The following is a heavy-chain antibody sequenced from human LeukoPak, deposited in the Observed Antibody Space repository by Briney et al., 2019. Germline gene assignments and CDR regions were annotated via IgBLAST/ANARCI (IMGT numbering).Heavy chain of an antibody. CDR2: IYYSGST. Sequence: SETLSLTCTVSGGSISSSSYYWGWIRQPPGKGLEWIGSIYYSGSTYYNPSLKSRVTISVDTSKNQFSLKLSSVTAADTAMYYCARHGLDTAMMNYYYYYTDVWGKGTTVTVSS. CDR3: ARHGLDTAMMNYYYYYTDV. CDR1: GGSISSSSYY. V-gene: IGHV4-39*01. D-gene: IGHD5-18*01. J-gene: IGHJ6*03.